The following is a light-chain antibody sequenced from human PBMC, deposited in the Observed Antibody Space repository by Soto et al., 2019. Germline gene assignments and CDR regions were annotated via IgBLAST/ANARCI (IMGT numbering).Light chain of an antibody. J-gene: IGKJ2*01. CDR2: SAS. V-gene: IGKV1-39*01. CDR3: QQSYYTPFP. CDR1: RGVSTS. Sequence: DIQMTQSPSSLSPSVGDTVTITCRASRGVSTSLNWYQQKAGQAPTLLISSASTLQSGVPSRFSGSGSGPVCTLTINSLQPEDSATYYCQQSYYTPFPFGQGTKLEIK.